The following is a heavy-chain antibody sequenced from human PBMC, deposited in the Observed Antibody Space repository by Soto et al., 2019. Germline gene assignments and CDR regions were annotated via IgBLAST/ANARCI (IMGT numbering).Heavy chain of an antibody. J-gene: IGHJ4*02. CDR1: GGSISSGGYS. CDR3: ASVLAAAGHYFDY. V-gene: IGHV4-30-2*01. Sequence: SETLSLTCAVSGGSISSGGYSWSWIRQPPGKGLEWIGYIYHSGSTYYNPSLKSRVTISVDRSKNQFSLKLSSVTAADTAVYYCASVLAAAGHYFDYWGQGTLVTVSS. CDR2: IYHSGST. D-gene: IGHD6-13*01.